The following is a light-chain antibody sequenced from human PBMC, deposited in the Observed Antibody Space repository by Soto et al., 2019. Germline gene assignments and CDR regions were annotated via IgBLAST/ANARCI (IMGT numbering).Light chain of an antibody. Sequence: EIVMTQSPGTLSVSPGERATLSCRASQSVRSKLAWYQQKPGQAPRLLIYDASTRATGIPARFSGSGSGTEFTLTISSLEPEYFAVSSCHLYDTSPLPTFGQGT. V-gene: IGKV3-15*01. CDR2: DAS. CDR3: HLYDTSPLPT. CDR1: QSVRSK. J-gene: IGKJ2*01.